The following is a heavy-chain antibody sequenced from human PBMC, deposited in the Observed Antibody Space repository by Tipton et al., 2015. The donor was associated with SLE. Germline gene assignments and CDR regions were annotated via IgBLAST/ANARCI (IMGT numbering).Heavy chain of an antibody. CDR3: ARVPDH. V-gene: IGHV4-38-2*02. CDR2: IYHSGNA. J-gene: IGHJ4*02. Sequence: LRLSCSVSGDSISRGNYWGWIRQAPGKGLEWIGTIYHSGNAYYAPSLKSRVSISVDTSKNQFSLTLTSVKAADTAVYFCARVPDHWGQGTLVTVSS. CDR1: GDSISRGNY.